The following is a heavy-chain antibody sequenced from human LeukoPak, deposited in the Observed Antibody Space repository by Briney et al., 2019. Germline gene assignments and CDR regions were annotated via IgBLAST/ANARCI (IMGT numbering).Heavy chain of an antibody. V-gene: IGHV4-34*01. D-gene: IGHD6-19*01. CDR3: ARVLEGSSGQHWYFDL. J-gene: IGHJ2*01. CDR1: GGSFSGYY. Sequence: PSETLSLTCAVYGGSFSGYYWSWIRQPPGKGLEWIGEINHSGSTNYNPSLKSRVTTSVDTSKKQFSLKLSSVTAADTAVYYCARVLEGSSGQHWYFDLWGRGTLVTVSS. CDR2: INHSGST.